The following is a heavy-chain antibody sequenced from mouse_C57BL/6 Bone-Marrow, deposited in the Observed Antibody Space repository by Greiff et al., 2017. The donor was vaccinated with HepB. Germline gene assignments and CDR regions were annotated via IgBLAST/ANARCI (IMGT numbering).Heavy chain of an antibody. CDR2: ISNGGGST. J-gene: IGHJ4*01. D-gene: IGHD2-2*01. V-gene: IGHV5-12*01. CDR3: ARPWLRAMDY. CDR1: GFTFSDYY. Sequence: EVHLVESGGGLVQPGGSLKLSCAASGFTFSDYYMYWVRQTPEKRLEWVAYISNGGGSTYYTDTVKGRFTISRDNAKNTLYLQMSRLKSEDTAMYYCARPWLRAMDYWGQGTSVTVSS.